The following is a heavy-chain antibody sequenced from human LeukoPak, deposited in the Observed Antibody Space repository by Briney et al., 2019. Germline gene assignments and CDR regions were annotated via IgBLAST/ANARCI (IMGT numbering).Heavy chain of an antibody. CDR3: ARDRCGGDCPFDY. D-gene: IGHD2-21*01. CDR2: ISGSGGRT. CDR1: GFPFSSYA. J-gene: IGHJ4*02. V-gene: IGHV3-23*01. Sequence: GGSLRLSCAASGFPFSSYAMSWVRQAPGKGLEWVSTISGSGGRTYYADSVKGRFTISRDNAKNSLYLQMNSLRAEDTAVYYCARDRCGGDCPFDYWGQGTLVTVSS.